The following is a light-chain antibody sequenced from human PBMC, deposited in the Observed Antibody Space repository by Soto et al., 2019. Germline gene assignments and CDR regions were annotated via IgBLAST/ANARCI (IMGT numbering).Light chain of an antibody. V-gene: IGKV3-11*01. J-gene: IGKJ2*01. CDR1: QSVSSY. CDR3: QQRTSWPPT. CDR2: DAS. Sequence: EIVLTQSPATLSFSPGERATLSCRASQSVSSYLAWYQQKPGQAPRLLIYDASNRATGIPARFSGSGSGTDFTLTISSLEPEDFAVYYCQQRTSWPPTFGQGTKLEIK.